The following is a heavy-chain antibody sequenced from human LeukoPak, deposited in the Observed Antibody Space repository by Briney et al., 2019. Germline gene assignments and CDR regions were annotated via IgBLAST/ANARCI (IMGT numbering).Heavy chain of an antibody. CDR3: ASLAVAGSLFDY. D-gene: IGHD6-19*01. V-gene: IGHV3-33*01. J-gene: IGHJ4*02. CDR1: GFTFSSYG. CDR2: IWYDGSNK. Sequence: GGSLRLSCAASGFTFSSYGMHWVRQAPGKGLEWVAVIWYDGSNKYYADSMKGRFTISRDNSKNTLYLQMNSLRAEDTAVYYCASLAVAGSLFDYWGQGTLVTVSS.